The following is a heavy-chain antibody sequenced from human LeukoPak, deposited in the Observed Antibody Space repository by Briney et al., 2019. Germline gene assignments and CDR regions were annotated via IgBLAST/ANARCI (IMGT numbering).Heavy chain of an antibody. CDR3: ARVSYYGSGSYYTSFGYYYYMDV. CDR2: IYYSGST. Sequence: GSLRLSCAASGFAFNTYSMNWVRQPPGKGLEWIGSIYYSGSTYYNPSLKSRVTISVDTSKNQFSPKLSSVTAADTAVYYCARVSYYGSGSYYTSFGYYYYMDVWGKGTTVTVSS. V-gene: IGHV4-39*07. D-gene: IGHD3-10*01. CDR1: GFAFNTYS. J-gene: IGHJ6*03.